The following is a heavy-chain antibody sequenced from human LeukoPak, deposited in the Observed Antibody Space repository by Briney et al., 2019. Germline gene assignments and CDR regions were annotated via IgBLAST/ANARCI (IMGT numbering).Heavy chain of an antibody. Sequence: PSETLSLTCTVSGYSISSGYYWGWIRQPPGKGLEWIGSIYHSGSTYYNPSLKSRVTISVDTSKNQFSLKLSSVTAADTAVYYCARTYYYDSSGYYRPYYFDYWGQGTLVTVSS. D-gene: IGHD3-22*01. V-gene: IGHV4-38-2*02. J-gene: IGHJ4*02. CDR3: ARTYYYDSSGYYRPYYFDY. CDR2: IYHSGST. CDR1: GYSISSGYY.